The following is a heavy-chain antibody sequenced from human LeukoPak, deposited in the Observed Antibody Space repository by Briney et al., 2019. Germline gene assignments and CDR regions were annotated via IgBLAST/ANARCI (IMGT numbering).Heavy chain of an antibody. Sequence: SETLSLTCTVSGDSISGYYWRWIRQPPGKGLEWIGYMYNSVNTKYNPSLKSRVTISGDTSKNQFSLKLSSVTAADTAVYYCARVRDGNDIDYWGQGTLVTVSS. CDR1: GDSISGYY. D-gene: IGHD5-24*01. CDR2: MYNSVNT. J-gene: IGHJ4*02. V-gene: IGHV4-59*08. CDR3: ARVRDGNDIDY.